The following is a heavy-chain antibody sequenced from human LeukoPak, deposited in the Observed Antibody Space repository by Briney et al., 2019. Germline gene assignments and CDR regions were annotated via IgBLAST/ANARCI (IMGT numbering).Heavy chain of an antibody. J-gene: IGHJ4*02. Sequence: KAGGSLRLSCAASGFTVTNAWMSWVRQAPGKGLEWVGRIKSKTDGGTTDYAAAVKGRFIISKDDSENTLYLQMNSLKTEDTAVYYCSKWRGSIGLGYWGQGILVTVSS. CDR1: GFTVTNAW. V-gene: IGHV3-15*01. CDR2: IKSKTDGGTT. D-gene: IGHD2-15*01. CDR3: SKWRGSIGLGY.